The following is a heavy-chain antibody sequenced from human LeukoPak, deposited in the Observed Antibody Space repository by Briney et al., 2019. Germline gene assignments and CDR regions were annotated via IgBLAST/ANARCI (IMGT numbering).Heavy chain of an antibody. CDR3: ARDNAEGTGSLDY. CDR2: ISSSSSYI. V-gene: IGHV3-21*01. J-gene: IGHJ4*02. Sequence: KPGGSLRLSCAASGFTFSSYSMNWVRQAPGKGLEWVSSISSSSSYIYYADSVKGRFTISRDNAKNSLYLQMNSLRAGDTAVYYCARDNAEGTGSLDYWGQGTLVTVSS. D-gene: IGHD1-1*01. CDR1: GFTFSSYS.